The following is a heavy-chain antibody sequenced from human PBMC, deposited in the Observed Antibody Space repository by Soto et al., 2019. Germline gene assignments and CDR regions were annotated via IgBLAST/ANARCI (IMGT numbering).Heavy chain of an antibody. J-gene: IGHJ3*02. CDR2: IWYDGSNK. Sequence: GGSLRLSCAASGFTFSSYGMHWVRQAPGKGQERVAVIWYDGSNKYYADSVKGRFTISRDNSKNTLYLQMNSLRAEDTAVYYCARVAHFYDRSGHYSYDAIRISGQGTIVT. V-gene: IGHV3-33*01. CDR1: GFTFSSYG. D-gene: IGHD3-22*01. CDR3: ARVAHFYDRSGHYSYDAIRI.